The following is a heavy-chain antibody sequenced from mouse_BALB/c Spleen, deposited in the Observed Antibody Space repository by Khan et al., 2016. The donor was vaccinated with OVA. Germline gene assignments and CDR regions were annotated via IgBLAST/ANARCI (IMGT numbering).Heavy chain of an antibody. V-gene: IGHV1-54*01. CDR2: INPGSGGT. D-gene: IGHD3-2*02. CDR1: GYAFSNYL. Sequence: QVQLQQPGAELVRPGTSVKVSCKASGYAFSNYLIEWLKQRPGQGLEWIGVINPGSGGTKYNEKFKDKATLTADTSSSTAYMQLSSLTSDDSAVYCCSRSGYGFGAYWGPGTLVTVSA. J-gene: IGHJ3*01. CDR3: SRSGYGFGAY.